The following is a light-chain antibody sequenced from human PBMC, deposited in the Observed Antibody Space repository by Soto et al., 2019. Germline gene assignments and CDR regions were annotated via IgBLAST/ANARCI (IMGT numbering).Light chain of an antibody. Sequence: EIVLTQSPGTLSLSPGERATLSCRASQRVSSSYLAWYQQKPGQAPRLLIYGASSRATGIPDRFSGSGSGTDFTLTISRLEPEDVAGYCCQQYGSAPRTFGQGTKVEIK. CDR1: QRVSSSY. CDR3: QQYGSAPRT. J-gene: IGKJ1*01. V-gene: IGKV3-20*01. CDR2: GAS.